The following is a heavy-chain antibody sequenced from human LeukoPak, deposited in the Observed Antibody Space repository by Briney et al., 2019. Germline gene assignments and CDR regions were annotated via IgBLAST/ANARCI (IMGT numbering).Heavy chain of an antibody. CDR2: VRGGGVRGGGVNT. CDR3: AKGMTWSGYQFDV. V-gene: IGHV3-23*01. CDR1: GFTFSIYA. Sequence: GGSLRLSCAASGFTFSIYAMNWVRQAPGKGLEWVSAVRGGGVRGGGVNTYYAGSVKGRFTISRDNSKNTLYLQMNSLRAEDTAVYYCAKGMTWSGYQFDVWGKGTTVTVSS. J-gene: IGHJ6*04. D-gene: IGHD3-3*01.